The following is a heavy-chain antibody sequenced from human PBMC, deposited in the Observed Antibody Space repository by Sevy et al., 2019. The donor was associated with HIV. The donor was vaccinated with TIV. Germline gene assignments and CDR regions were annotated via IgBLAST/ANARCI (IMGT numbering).Heavy chain of an antibody. D-gene: IGHD3-22*01. J-gene: IGHJ4*02. CDR1: GFTFNNAW. V-gene: IGHV3-15*01. Sequence: GGSLRLSCAVSGFTFNNAWMNWVRQAPGTGLQWVGLIKSKIDGETTDYAAPVKGRFTISRDVSKNRLFLQMNSLKIEDTAVYYCATAPGYYDSAPFDYWGPGTLVTVSS. CDR2: IKSKIDGETT. CDR3: ATAPGYYDSAPFDY.